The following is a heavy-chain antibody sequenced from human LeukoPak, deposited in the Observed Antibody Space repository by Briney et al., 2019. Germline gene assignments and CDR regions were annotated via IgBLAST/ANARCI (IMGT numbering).Heavy chain of an antibody. Sequence: GGSLRLSCAASGFTFSSYAMHWVRQAPGKGLEWVAVISYDGSNKYYADSVKGRFTISRDNSKNTLFLEMNSLRAEDTAVYYCVKALTSGWYLDAFNIWGQGTMVTVSS. CDR1: GFTFSSYA. CDR3: VKALTSGWYLDAFNI. D-gene: IGHD6-19*01. V-gene: IGHV3-30*04. CDR2: ISYDGSNK. J-gene: IGHJ3*02.